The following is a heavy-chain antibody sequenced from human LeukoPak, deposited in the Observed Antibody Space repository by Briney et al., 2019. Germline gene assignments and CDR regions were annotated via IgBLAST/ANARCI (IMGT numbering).Heavy chain of an antibody. CDR1: GYTFTSYY. J-gene: IGHJ4*02. D-gene: IGHD3-22*01. V-gene: IGHV1-46*01. CDR2: INPSSGST. Sequence: ASVKVSCKASGYTFTSYYMHWVRQAPGQGLEWMGIINPSSGSTTYAQKFQGRVTMTRDTSTNTVYVELSSLRSDDTAVYYCARGFYYDTGGFYPGGDYWGQGTLVTVSS. CDR3: ARGFYYDTGGFYPGGDY.